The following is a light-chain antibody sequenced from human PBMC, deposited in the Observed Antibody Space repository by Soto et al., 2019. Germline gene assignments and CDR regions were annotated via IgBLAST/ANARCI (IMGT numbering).Light chain of an antibody. V-gene: IGLV1-40*01. CDR3: QSYDSSLSGSV. Sequence: QSVLTQPPSVSGAPGQRVTISCTGSSSNIGAGYDVHWYQQLPGTAPKLLIYRNSNRPSGVPDRFSGSKSGTSGSLAITGLQAEDEADYYCQSYDSSLSGSVFGGGTKVPS. J-gene: IGLJ2*01. CDR2: RNS. CDR1: SSNIGAGYD.